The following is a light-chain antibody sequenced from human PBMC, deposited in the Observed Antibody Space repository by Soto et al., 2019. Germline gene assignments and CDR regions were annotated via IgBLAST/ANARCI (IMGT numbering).Light chain of an antibody. Sequence: EIVLTQSPGTLSLSPGERATLSCRASQSVTSGYLAWYQQKPGQAPRVLIFGASSRATGIPDRFIGSGSGTDFTLTLSRLEPEDFAVYYCQQYGTSQEYTFGQGTKLEIK. CDR1: QSVTSGY. V-gene: IGKV3-20*01. CDR3: QQYGTSQEYT. J-gene: IGKJ2*01. CDR2: GAS.